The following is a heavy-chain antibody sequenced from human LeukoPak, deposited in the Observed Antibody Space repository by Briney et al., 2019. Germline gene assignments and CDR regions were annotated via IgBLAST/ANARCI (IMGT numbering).Heavy chain of an antibody. CDR2: ISYDGSNK. V-gene: IGHV3-30*18. Sequence: PGRSLRLSCAASGFTFSSYGMHWVRQAPGKGLEWVAVISYDGSNKYCADSVKGRFTISRDSSKNTLYLQMNSLRAEDTAVYYCAKMRFSEWFDAFDIWGQGTMVTVSS. J-gene: IGHJ3*02. D-gene: IGHD3-3*01. CDR1: GFTFSSYG. CDR3: AKMRFSEWFDAFDI.